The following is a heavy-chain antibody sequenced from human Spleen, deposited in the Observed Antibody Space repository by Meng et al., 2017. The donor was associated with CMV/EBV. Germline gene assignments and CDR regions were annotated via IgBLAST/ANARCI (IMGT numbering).Heavy chain of an antibody. CDR2: IDYYGTT. CDR3: ATSLFEVRFPPLVGS. J-gene: IGHJ5*02. D-gene: IGHD2-8*02. CDR1: GGSISTTYYY. Sequence: SETLSLTCTVSGGSISTTYYYWGWIRQPPGGGPEWLGIIDYYGTTYYNPSLKSRVTISLDTSKNQFSLKVNSVTAADTAIYYCATSLFEVRFPPLVGSLGQGTLVTVSS. V-gene: IGHV4-39*07.